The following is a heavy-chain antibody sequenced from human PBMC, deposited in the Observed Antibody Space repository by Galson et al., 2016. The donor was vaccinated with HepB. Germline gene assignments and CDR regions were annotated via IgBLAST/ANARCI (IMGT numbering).Heavy chain of an antibody. J-gene: IGHJ4*02. CDR2: ISAYNGNT. Sequence: SVKVSCKASGYTFTSYGISWVRQAPGQGLEWMGWISAYNGNTNYAQKLQGRVTMTTDTSTSTAYLELRSLRSGDRAVYYCARVSVYSGTYDEFDYWGQGTLVTVSS. CDR1: GYTFTSYG. CDR3: ARVSVYSGTYDEFDY. D-gene: IGHD1-26*01. V-gene: IGHV1-18*01.